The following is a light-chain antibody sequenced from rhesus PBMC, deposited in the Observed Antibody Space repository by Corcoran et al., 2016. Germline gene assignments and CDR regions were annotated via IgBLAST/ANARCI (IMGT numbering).Light chain of an antibody. CDR1: QGISSW. V-gene: IGKV1-22*01. J-gene: IGKJ1*01. CDR3: QQYVSRAWT. CDR2: KAS. Sequence: DIQMTQSPSSLSASVGDTVTITCRASQGISSWLAWYKQKPGKAPNHLIYKASSFQRGVPSRFSGNGSGTDCTLTISSLQSEDFATYYCQQYVSRAWTFGQGTKVEIK.